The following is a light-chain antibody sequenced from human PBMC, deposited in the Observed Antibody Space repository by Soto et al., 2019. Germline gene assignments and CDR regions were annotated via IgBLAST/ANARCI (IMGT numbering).Light chain of an antibody. V-gene: IGKV1-5*03. CDR3: QQYKSYSRT. CDR2: KAS. J-gene: IGKJ2*01. CDR1: QSISSW. Sequence: DIQMTQSPSTLSASVGDRVTITCRASQSISSWLAWYQQKPGKAPKLLIYKASSLESGVPSRYSGSGSGTEFTLTISSLQPDEFATDYCQQYKSYSRTFGQGTKLEIK.